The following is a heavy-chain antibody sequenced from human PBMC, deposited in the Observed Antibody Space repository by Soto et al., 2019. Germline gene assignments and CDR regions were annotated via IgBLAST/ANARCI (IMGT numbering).Heavy chain of an antibody. CDR1: GGSISSSNW. CDR3: ARVTGHYYYGMDV. V-gene: IGHV4-4*02. Sequence: QVQLQESGPGLVKPSGTLSLTCAVSGGSISSSNWWSWVRQPPGKGLEWIGEIYHSGSTNYNPSLNSRVTISVDKSKHQFSLKLSSVTAAGAAVYYCARVTGHYYYGMDVWGQGTTVTVSS. J-gene: IGHJ6*02. D-gene: IGHD3-10*01. CDR2: IYHSGST.